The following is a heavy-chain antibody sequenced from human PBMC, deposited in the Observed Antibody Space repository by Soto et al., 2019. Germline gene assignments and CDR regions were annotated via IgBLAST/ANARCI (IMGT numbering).Heavy chain of an antibody. CDR1: GFTFSSYA. CDR3: VKDWRDTAMVASLSSY. CDR2: ISSNGGST. D-gene: IGHD5-18*01. J-gene: IGHJ4*02. V-gene: IGHV3-64D*08. Sequence: GGSLRLSCAASGFTFSSYAMSWVRQAPGKGLEYVSAISSNGGSTYYADSVKGRFTISRDNSKNTLYLQMSSLRAEDTAVYYCVKDWRDTAMVASLSSYWGQGTLVTVSS.